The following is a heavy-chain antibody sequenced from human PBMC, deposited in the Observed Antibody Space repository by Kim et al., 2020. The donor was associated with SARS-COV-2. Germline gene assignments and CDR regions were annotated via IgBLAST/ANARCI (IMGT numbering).Heavy chain of an antibody. CDR3: ARPRIQGSGAVDF. CDR1: GGSINRSNYY. CDR2: IHYSGAI. V-gene: IGHV4-39*01. D-gene: IGHD7-27*01. J-gene: IGHJ4*02. Sequence: SETLSLTCSVSGGSINRSNYYWAWFRQPPGRGLEWIGSIHYSGAIYTNPPLKTRVTISVDKSKNQFSLRLYSVTAADTAVYFCARPRIQGSGAVDFWGQG.